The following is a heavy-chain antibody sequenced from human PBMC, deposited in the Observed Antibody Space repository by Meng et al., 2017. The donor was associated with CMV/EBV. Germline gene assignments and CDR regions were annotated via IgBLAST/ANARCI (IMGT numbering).Heavy chain of an antibody. Sequence: FGFTFSSYSMDWVRQSPGKGLEWVSSITSSSNYIYYADSAKGRFTISRDNAKNALYLQMNSLRAEDTGVYYCARGEYYYESSGTDYWGQGTLVTVSS. CDR3: ARGEYYYESSGTDY. CDR2: ITSSSNYI. J-gene: IGHJ4*02. V-gene: IGHV3-21*01. D-gene: IGHD3-22*01. CDR1: GFTFSSYS.